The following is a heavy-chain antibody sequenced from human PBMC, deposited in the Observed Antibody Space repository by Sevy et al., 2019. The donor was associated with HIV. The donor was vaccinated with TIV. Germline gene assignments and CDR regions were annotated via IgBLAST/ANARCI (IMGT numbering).Heavy chain of an antibody. D-gene: IGHD3-10*01. CDR2: FDPEDGET. CDR1: GYTLTELS. J-gene: IGHJ4*02. V-gene: IGHV1-24*01. Sequence: ASVKVSCKVSGYTLTELSMHWVRQAPGKGLEWMGGFDPEDGETIYAQKFQGRVTMTEDTLTDTAYMELSSLRSEDTAVYYCATVIDYYGSGSYRGWGQGTLVTVSS. CDR3: ATVIDYYGSGSYRG.